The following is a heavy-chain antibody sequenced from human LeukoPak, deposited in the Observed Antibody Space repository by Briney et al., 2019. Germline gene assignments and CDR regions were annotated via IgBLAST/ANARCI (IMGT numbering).Heavy chain of an antibody. CDR1: GYTFTGYY. V-gene: IGHV1-2*02. Sequence: ASVKVSCKASGYTFTGYYMHWVRQAPGQGLEWMGWINPNSGGTNYAQKFQGRVTMTRDTSISTAYMELSRLRSDDTAVYYCARPARYSSSWYSYYYYYMDVWGKGTTVTVSS. D-gene: IGHD6-13*01. J-gene: IGHJ6*03. CDR2: INPNSGGT. CDR3: ARPARYSSSWYSYYYYYMDV.